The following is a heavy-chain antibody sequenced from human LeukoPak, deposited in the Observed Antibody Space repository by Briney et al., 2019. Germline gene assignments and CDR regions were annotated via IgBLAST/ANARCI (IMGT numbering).Heavy chain of an antibody. V-gene: IGHV3-21*01. Sequence: GGSLRLSCAASGFTFRSYSMNWVRQAPGKGLEWVSAIDPSSTYIYYADSVKGRFTISRDNAENSLYLQMNSLRAEDTAVYYCARGRYCSSTSCHYFDYWGQGTLVTVSS. CDR1: GFTFRSYS. CDR3: ARGRYCSSTSCHYFDY. CDR2: IDPSSTYI. D-gene: IGHD2-2*01. J-gene: IGHJ4*02.